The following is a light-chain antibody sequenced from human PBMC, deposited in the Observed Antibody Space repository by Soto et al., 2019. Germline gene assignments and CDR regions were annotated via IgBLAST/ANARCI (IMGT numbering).Light chain of an antibody. J-gene: IGLJ3*02. Sequence: QSVLTQPPSASGSPGQSVTISCTVTSSDVGAYNYVSWYQQHAGKAPKLVIYEVTKRPSGVPDRFSGSKSANTASLTVSGLQAEDEADYYCSSFASSNTWVFGGGTKLTVL. V-gene: IGLV2-8*01. CDR1: SSDVGAYNY. CDR2: EVT. CDR3: SSFASSNTWV.